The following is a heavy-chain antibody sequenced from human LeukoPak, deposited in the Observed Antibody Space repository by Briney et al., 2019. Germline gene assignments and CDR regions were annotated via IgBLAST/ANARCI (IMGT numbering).Heavy chain of an antibody. D-gene: IGHD6-19*01. CDR1: AYTFTIYG. V-gene: IGHV1-18*04. Sequence: VKVSFTSAAYTFTIYGFSWMRLAPGQGMGWMGWISAYNGNTNYAQKLQDRVTMTTDTSTSTAYMELRSLRSDDAAVYYCARISRGWFLAWFDPWGQGTLVTVSS. CDR3: ARISRGWFLAWFDP. CDR2: ISAYNGNT. J-gene: IGHJ5*02.